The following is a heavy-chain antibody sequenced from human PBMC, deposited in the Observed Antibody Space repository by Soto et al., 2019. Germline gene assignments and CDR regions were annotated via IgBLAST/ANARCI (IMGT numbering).Heavy chain of an antibody. V-gene: IGHV3-73*02. Sequence: EVQLVESGEDLVQPGGSLKLSCAASGLPFSGSPIHWVRQASGKGLEWVGRIRSKANTYATAYATSVKGRFTISRDDSKNTTYLQMNSLKTEDTAVYFCTRPGFGDLVDPYDYGIDVWGQGTTVTVSS. CDR3: TRPGFGDLVDPYDYGIDV. D-gene: IGHD2-2*01. J-gene: IGHJ6*02. CDR1: GLPFSGSP. CDR2: IRSKANTYAT.